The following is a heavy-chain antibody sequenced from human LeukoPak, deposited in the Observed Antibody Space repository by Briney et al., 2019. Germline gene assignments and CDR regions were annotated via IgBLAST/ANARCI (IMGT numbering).Heavy chain of an antibody. J-gene: IGHJ4*02. V-gene: IGHV3-64*02. CDR3: ARVRVEVTTPYFDY. D-gene: IGHD1-26*01. CDR1: GFTFSNYA. Sequence: GGSLRLSCAASGFTFSNYAMHWVRQAPGKGLEFVSGIKSNGASIFYADSVKGRFTISRDNSKNTLDLEMGSLRAEDTAMYYCARVRVEVTTPYFDYWGQGTLVTVSS. CDR2: IKSNGASI.